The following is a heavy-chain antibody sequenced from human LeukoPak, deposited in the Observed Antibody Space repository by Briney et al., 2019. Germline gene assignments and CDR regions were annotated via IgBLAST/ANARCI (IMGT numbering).Heavy chain of an antibody. V-gene: IGHV4-39*07. J-gene: IGHJ4*02. CDR1: GGSISSRSYY. D-gene: IGHD3-22*01. CDR2: INHSGST. CDR3: ARGRRYYYDSSGYLY. Sequence: SETLSLTCTVSGGSISSRSYYWGWIRQPPGKGLEWIGEINHSGSTNYNPSLKSRVTISVDTSKNQFSLKLSSVTAADTAVYYCARGRRYYYDSSGYLYWGQGTLVTVSS.